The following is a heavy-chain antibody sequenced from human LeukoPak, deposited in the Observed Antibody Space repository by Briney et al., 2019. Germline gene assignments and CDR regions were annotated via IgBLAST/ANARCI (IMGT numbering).Heavy chain of an antibody. D-gene: IGHD4-17*01. CDR2: IYGTVT. CDR3: ARDSGTTGEVKFDP. V-gene: IGHV4-4*07. J-gene: IGHJ5*02. CDR1: GGSVSSYY. Sequence: PSETLSLTCTVYGGSVSSYYLSWIRQPAGKGLEWIGRIYGTVTTYNPSLVGRVTLSVDTSNNHFSLKLRSVTAADTAIYYCARDSGTTGEVKFDPWGQGTLVTVSS.